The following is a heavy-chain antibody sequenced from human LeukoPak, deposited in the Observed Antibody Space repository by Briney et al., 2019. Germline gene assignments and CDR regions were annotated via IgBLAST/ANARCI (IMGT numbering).Heavy chain of an antibody. Sequence: GGSLRLSCAASGFTFDDYGMSWVRHAPGKGLEWVSGINWNGGSTGYADSVKGRFTISRDNAKNSLYLQMNSLRAEDTALYYCAKRTYYYDSSGYYYDYWGQGTLVTVSS. CDR2: INWNGGST. J-gene: IGHJ4*02. CDR3: AKRTYYYDSSGYYYDY. D-gene: IGHD3-22*01. V-gene: IGHV3-20*04. CDR1: GFTFDDYG.